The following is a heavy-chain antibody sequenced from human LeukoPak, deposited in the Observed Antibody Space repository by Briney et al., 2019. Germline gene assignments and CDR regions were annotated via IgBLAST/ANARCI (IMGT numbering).Heavy chain of an antibody. CDR1: GFTFSSYA. V-gene: IGHV3-23*01. D-gene: IGHD3-16*01. CDR2: ISGSGGST. CDR3: AKGPLNWYYYYYMDV. Sequence: GGSLRLSCAASGFTFSSYAMSWVRQAPGKGLEWVPAISGSGGSTYYADSVKGRFTISRDNSKNTLYLQMNSLRAEDTAVYYCAKGPLNWYYYYYMDVWGKGTTVTVSS. J-gene: IGHJ6*03.